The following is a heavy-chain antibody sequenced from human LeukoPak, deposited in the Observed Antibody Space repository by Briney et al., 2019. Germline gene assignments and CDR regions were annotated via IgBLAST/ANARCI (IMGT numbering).Heavy chain of an antibody. CDR2: ISYDGSNK. J-gene: IGHJ6*02. Sequence: GGSLRLSCAASGFTFSSYAMSWVRQAPGKGLEWGAVISYDGSNKYYADSVKGRFTISRDNSKNTLYLQMNSLRAEDTAVYYCAKRLSLYYGMDVWGQGTTVTVSS. CDR1: GFTFSSYA. D-gene: IGHD2-8*01. V-gene: IGHV3-30*18. CDR3: AKRLSLYYGMDV.